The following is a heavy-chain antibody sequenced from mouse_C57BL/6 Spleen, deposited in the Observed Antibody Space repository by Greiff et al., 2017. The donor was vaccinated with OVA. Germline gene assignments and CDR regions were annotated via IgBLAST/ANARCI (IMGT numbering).Heavy chain of an antibody. J-gene: IGHJ2*01. V-gene: IGHV5-4*01. CDR3: ARDHEPHYFDY. CDR1: EFTLGSYA. CDR2: ISDGGSYT. Sequence: EVQRVESGGGLVKPGGSLKLPCQASEFTLGSYAWSWVSPTPEKRLEWVATISDGGSYTYYPDNVKGRFTISRDNAKNNLYLQMSHLKSEDTAMYYCARDHEPHYFDYWGQGTTLTVSS.